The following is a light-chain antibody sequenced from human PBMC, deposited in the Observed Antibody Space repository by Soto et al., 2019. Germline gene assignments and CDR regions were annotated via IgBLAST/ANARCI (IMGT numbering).Light chain of an antibody. Sequence: TGYKGERATLPSRASQSVGNNLVWYQQKPGQAPRLLIYGASTRAASIPDRFSGSGSGTEFTLTISGRQYDEFAVHYCRQFNKIPPWPFGQ. J-gene: IGKJ1*01. CDR1: QSVGNN. CDR2: GAS. CDR3: RQFNKIPPWP. V-gene: IGKV3-15*01.